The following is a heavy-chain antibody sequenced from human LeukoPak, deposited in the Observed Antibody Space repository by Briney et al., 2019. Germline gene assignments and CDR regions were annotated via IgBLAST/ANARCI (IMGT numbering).Heavy chain of an antibody. CDR2: IKQDGGEK. CDR1: GFTFSSSA. V-gene: IGHV3-7*01. CDR3: APQRDNWFDP. J-gene: IGHJ5*02. Sequence: GGSLRLSCAGSGFTFSSSAMSWARQAPGKGLEWVANIKQDGGEKYYLGSVEGRFTISRDNAKNSLYLQMNSLRAEDTAVYYCAPQRDNWFDPWGQGTLVTVSS.